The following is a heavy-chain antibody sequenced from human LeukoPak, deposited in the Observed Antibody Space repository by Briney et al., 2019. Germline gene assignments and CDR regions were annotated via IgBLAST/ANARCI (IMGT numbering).Heavy chain of an antibody. D-gene: IGHD4-11*01. CDR2: IYTSGRT. Sequence: SETLSLTCTVSGGSISYYYWNWIRQPAGKGLEWIGRIYTSGRTYYNPSPKSRVSMSVDTSKNQSSLKLSSVTAADTAVYYCARLSTVTTSFDYWGQGTLVTVSP. V-gene: IGHV4-4*07. CDR1: GGSISYYY. J-gene: IGHJ4*02. CDR3: ARLSTVTTSFDY.